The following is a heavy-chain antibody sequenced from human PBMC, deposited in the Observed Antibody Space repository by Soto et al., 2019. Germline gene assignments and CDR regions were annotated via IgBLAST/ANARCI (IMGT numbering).Heavy chain of an antibody. Sequence: GASVKVSCKASGYTFTNYAMHWVRQAPGQRLEWMGWINAGNGDTKYSHKFQGRVTITRDTSATTAYLELSSLGSEDTAVYYCSRDPYYYDSSGPLFGPAFDPWGQGTLVTVSS. CDR2: INAGNGDT. J-gene: IGHJ5*02. CDR1: GYTFTNYA. V-gene: IGHV1-3*01. D-gene: IGHD3-22*01. CDR3: SRDPYYYDSSGPLFGPAFDP.